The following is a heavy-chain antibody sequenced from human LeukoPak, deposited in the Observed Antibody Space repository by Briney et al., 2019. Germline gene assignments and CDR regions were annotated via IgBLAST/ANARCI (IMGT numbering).Heavy chain of an antibody. Sequence: GGSLRLSCVASGFTSSIYWMSWVRQAPGKGLGWVANIKHDGSEKYYVDSVKGRFTISRDNPKNSLYLQMNSLRAEDTAVYYCARDMGRRGLSDYWGQGTLVTVSS. D-gene: IGHD2/OR15-2a*01. CDR1: GFTSSIYW. J-gene: IGHJ4*02. CDR2: IKHDGSEK. V-gene: IGHV3-7*05. CDR3: ARDMGRRGLSDY.